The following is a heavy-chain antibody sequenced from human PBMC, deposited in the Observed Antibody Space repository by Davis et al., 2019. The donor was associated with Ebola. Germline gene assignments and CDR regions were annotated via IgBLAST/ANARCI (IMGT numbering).Heavy chain of an antibody. D-gene: IGHD4-23*01. CDR1: GGPISSYY. CDR3: ARGSDGGNSADS. J-gene: IGHJ5*01. Sequence: SETLSLTCTVPGGPISSYYWSWIRQPPGKGLEWIGEINHSGSTNYSPSLKSRVTMSVDTSKNQFSLKLNSLTAADTGVYYCARGSDGGNSADSWGQGTLVTVSS. CDR2: INHSGST. V-gene: IGHV4-34*01.